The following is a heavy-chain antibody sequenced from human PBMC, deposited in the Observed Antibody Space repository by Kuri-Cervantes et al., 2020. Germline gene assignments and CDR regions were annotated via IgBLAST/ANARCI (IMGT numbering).Heavy chain of an antibody. CDR2: INPNSGGT. D-gene: IGHD4-17*01. J-gene: IGHJ4*02. Sequence: ASVKVSCKASGYTFTGYYMHWVRQAPGQGLEWMGWINPNSGGTNYAQKFQGRVTMTRDTSTSTVYMELTSLRSEDTAVYYCASLSGDYVFDYWGQGTLVTVSS. CDR3: ASLSGDYVFDY. CDR1: GYTFTGYY. V-gene: IGHV1-2*02.